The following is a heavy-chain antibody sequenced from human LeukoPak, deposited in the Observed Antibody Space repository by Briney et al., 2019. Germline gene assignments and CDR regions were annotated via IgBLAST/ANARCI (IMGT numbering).Heavy chain of an antibody. CDR3: ARHLHFSGDYGFDH. D-gene: IGHD3-3*02. J-gene: IGHJ4*02. V-gene: IGHV4-59*01. CDR2: IYDSGST. CDR1: GGSISTYY. Sequence: SETLSLTCTVSGGSISTYYWSWIRQPPGKVLEWIGYIYDSGSTKYNPSFESRVSISVDTSKNQFSLRLSSVTAADTGVHYCARHLHFSGDYGFDHWGQGTLVTVSS.